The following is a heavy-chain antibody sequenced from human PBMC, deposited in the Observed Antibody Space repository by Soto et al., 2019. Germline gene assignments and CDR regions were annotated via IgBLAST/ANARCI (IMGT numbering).Heavy chain of an antibody. CDR1: GFTFSSYA. Sequence: QVQLVESGGGVVQPGRSLRLSCAASGFTFSSYAMHWVRQAPGKGLEWVAVISYDGSNKYYADSVKGRFTISRDNSKKTLYLQMNSLRAEDTAVYYCARGPLDDYGDMRYWGQGTLVTVSS. V-gene: IGHV3-30-3*01. J-gene: IGHJ4*02. CDR2: ISYDGSNK. CDR3: ARGPLDDYGDMRY. D-gene: IGHD4-17*01.